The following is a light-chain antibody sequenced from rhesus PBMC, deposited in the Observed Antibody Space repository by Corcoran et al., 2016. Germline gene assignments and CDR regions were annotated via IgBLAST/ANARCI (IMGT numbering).Light chain of an antibody. J-gene: IGKJ2*01. V-gene: IGKV3-35*01. Sequence: EIVMTQSPATLSLSPGDRATLSCRASQSVSNNLAWYQQKPGQAPRLLIYYASNRATGIPDRFSVSGSGTDFTLTVSGLAPEDVGLYYCQQYNDWNNFGQGTKVEIK. CDR2: YAS. CDR3: QQYNDWNN. CDR1: QSVSNN.